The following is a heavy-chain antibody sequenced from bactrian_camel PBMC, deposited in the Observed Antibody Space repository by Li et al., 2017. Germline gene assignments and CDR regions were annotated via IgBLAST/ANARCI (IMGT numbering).Heavy chain of an antibody. CDR1: GYPINANC. D-gene: IGHD7*01. CDR2: LYAGFGIT. J-gene: IGHJ4*01. Sequence: VQLVESGGGSVQAGGSLRLSCAASGYPINANCMAWFRQAPGKEREGVAALYAGFGITYYSNSVEGRFTISRDNGENAVRLRMSALSPRDTAVYFCAVDRPIRLVAPIITFREIQNCGDTDDLYWGQGTQVTVS. CDR3: AVDRPIRLVAPIITFREIQNCGDTDDLY. V-gene: IGHV3S1*01.